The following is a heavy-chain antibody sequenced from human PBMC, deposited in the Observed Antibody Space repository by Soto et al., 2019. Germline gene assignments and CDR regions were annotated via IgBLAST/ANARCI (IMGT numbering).Heavy chain of an antibody. CDR3: ARDWGNSGWGGGRGMDV. D-gene: IGHD6-19*01. Sequence: QVQLVQSGAEVKKPGASVKVSCKASGYTFTTYSITWMRQAPGQGLEWMGWINAFNGNTNYAQKFQGRVTMTTDTSTSTGNMALRSLRSDDTAVYYWARDWGNSGWGGGRGMDVWGQGTTVIVSS. J-gene: IGHJ6*02. CDR1: GYTFTTYS. V-gene: IGHV1-18*01. CDR2: INAFNGNT.